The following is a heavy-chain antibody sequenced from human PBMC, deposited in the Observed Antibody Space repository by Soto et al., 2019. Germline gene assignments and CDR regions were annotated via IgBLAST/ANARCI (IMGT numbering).Heavy chain of an antibody. D-gene: IGHD5-18*01. CDR1: GYTFTTYG. CDR2: ISGYNGKT. J-gene: IGHJ6*04. V-gene: IGHV1-18*01. CDR3: ARDRRKELWVEGRIAMDV. Sequence: QIQLVQSGPELKKPGASVKVSCKASGYTFTTYGINWVRQAPGQGLEWMGWISGYNGKTNYAQKFRGRVTITTDTATGTGYMEMTSLRSDDTATYHCARDRRKELWVEGRIAMDVWGGGKTGTVSS.